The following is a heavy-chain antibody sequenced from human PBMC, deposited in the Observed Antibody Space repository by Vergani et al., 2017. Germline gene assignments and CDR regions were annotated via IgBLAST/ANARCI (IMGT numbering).Heavy chain of an antibody. Sequence: VQLVQSGAEVKKPGSSVKVSCKASGGTFSSYAMSWVRQAPGKGLEWVSAISGSGGSTYYADSVKGRFTISRDNSKNTLYLQMNSLRAEDTAVYYCAKDLWQWLAKYFQHWGQGTLVTVSS. V-gene: IGHV3-23*04. CDR3: AKDLWQWLAKYFQH. CDR1: GGTFSSYA. D-gene: IGHD6-19*01. CDR2: ISGSGGST. J-gene: IGHJ1*01.